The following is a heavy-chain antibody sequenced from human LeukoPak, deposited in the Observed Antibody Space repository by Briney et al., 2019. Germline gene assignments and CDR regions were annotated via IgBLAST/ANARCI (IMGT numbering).Heavy chain of an antibody. V-gene: IGHV1-2*02. Sequence: ASVKVSCKASGYTFTGYYMHWVRQAPGQGLEWMGWINPNSGGTNYALKFQGRVTMTRDTSIGTAYMELSRLRSDDTAVYYCARGGRWLGYCSSTSCPLGDWFDPWGQGTLVTVSS. J-gene: IGHJ5*02. CDR3: ARGGRWLGYCSSTSCPLGDWFDP. CDR2: INPNSGGT. D-gene: IGHD2-2*01. CDR1: GYTFTGYY.